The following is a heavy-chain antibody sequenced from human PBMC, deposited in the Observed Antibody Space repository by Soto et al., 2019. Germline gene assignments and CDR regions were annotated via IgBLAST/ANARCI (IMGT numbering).Heavy chain of an antibody. J-gene: IGHJ3*02. Sequence: PGESLKISCKGSGYYFSTYWIAWVRQLPGKGLEWMGVVYPGDSDARYSPSFQGQVTISADKSLSTAYLQWSSLKASDTAMYYCARPRVLGADWGALDIWGQGTMVTVSS. D-gene: IGHD1-26*01. CDR2: VYPGDSDA. CDR3: ARPRVLGADWGALDI. CDR1: GYYFSTYW. V-gene: IGHV5-51*01.